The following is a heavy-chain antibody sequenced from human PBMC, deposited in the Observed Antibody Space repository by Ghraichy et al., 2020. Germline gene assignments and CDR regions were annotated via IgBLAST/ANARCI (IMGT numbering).Heavy chain of an antibody. V-gene: IGHV4-34*01. Sequence: SCAVYGGSFSGYYWSWIRQPPGKGLEWIWEINHSGSTNYNPSLKSRVTISVDTSKNQFSLKLSSVTAADTAVYYCARGLVVPAAAYYMDVWGKGTTVTVSS. CDR3: ARGLVVPAAAYYMDV. J-gene: IGHJ6*03. CDR2: INHSGST. CDR1: GGSFSGYY. D-gene: IGHD2-2*01.